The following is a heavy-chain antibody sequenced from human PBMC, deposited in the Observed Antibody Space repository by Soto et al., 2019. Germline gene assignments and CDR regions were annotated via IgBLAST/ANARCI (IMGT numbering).Heavy chain of an antibody. Sequence: QITLKESGPTLVKPTQTLTLTCTFSGFSLSSSGVGVGWIRQPPGKALEWLTFIYWDDDKRYSPSLKSRLTTPKDTSKTQVVLTLTNMDPVDTATYYCARLVVAAITYYFDSWGQGTLLTVSS. CDR1: GFSLSSSGVG. D-gene: IGHD2-15*01. J-gene: IGHJ4*02. CDR2: IYWDDDK. CDR3: ARLVVAAITYYFDS. V-gene: IGHV2-5*02.